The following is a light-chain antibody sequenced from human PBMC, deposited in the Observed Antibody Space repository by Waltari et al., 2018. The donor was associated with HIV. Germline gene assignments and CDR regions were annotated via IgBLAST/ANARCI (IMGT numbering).Light chain of an antibody. V-gene: IGKV1-39*01. Sequence: IQMTQSPSARSASVGDTVTITCRASQKISRYLNWYQKKVGEAPKLLVYGASSLQSGCPARFRGSGSVSEYFLSISSLKSDDFATYFCQQSYGAPFTFG. CDR3: QQSYGAPFT. CDR2: GAS. CDR1: QKISRY. J-gene: IGKJ5*01.